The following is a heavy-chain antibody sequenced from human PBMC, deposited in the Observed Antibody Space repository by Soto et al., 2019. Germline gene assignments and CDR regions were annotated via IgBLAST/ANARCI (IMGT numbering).Heavy chain of an antibody. V-gene: IGHV1-69*01. CDR3: ARDVGVMTSVFGF. CDR2: ITPMIGTT. D-gene: IGHD3-10*01. CDR1: GGTFYTYA. J-gene: IGHJ4*02. Sequence: QVPLVQSGAEVKRPGSSVRVSCRASGGTFYTYAFTWVRQAPGQGLEGMGGITPMIGTTKYAQKFHGRVTFAVDESASTAYMELSNLRADDTDCYYCARDVGVMTSVFGFWGQGTLITVSS.